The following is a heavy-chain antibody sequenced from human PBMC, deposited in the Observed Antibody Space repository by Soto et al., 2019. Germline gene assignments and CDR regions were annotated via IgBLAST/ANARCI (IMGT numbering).Heavy chain of an antibody. D-gene: IGHD2-2*01. V-gene: IGHV4-59*01. Sequence: SETLSLTCTVSGGSISSYYWSWIRQPPGKGLEWIGYIYYSGSTNYNPSLKSRVTISVDTSKNQFSLKLSSVTAADTAVYYCATTSPSTHFDYWGQGTLVTVSS. CDR2: IYYSGST. CDR3: ATTSPSTHFDY. J-gene: IGHJ4*02. CDR1: GGSISSYY.